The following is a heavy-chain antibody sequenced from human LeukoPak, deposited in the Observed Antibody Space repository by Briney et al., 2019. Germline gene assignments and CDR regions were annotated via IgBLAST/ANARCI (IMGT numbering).Heavy chain of an antibody. CDR2: IYHSGST. V-gene: IGHV4-61*08. J-gene: IGHJ4*01. D-gene: IGHD5-12*01. CDR3: ARDGYSGNDGL. CDR1: SGSISSGGYS. Sequence: PSETLSLTCAVSSGSISSGGYSWSWIRQPPGKGLEWIGYIYHSGSTKYNPSLKSRVTISVDTSKNQFSLKLSSVTAADTAVYYCARDGYSGNDGLWGQGTLVTVSS.